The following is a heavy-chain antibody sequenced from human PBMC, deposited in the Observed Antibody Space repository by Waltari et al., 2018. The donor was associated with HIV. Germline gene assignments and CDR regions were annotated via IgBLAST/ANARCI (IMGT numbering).Heavy chain of an antibody. CDR1: GFTFSSYW. CDR2: MKRGRSIN. CDR3: AKGGTSEYTFGFGR. D-gene: IGHD5-18*01. V-gene: IGHV3-74*01. J-gene: IGHJ1*01. Sequence: EVQLVESGGGLVQPGGSLRLSCAASGFTFSSYWMHWVRQAPGKGLVVISRMKRGRSINSHADAVKGRFTISRDNARNTLYLEMNSLGAEDTAMYYCAKGGTSEYTFGFGRWGQGTLVTVSS.